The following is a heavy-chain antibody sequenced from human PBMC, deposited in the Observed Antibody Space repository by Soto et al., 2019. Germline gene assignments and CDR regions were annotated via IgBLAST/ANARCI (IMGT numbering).Heavy chain of an antibody. Sequence: QVQLVQSGAEVQKPGSSVKVSCKASGGTFSSYAISWVRQAPGQGLEWMGGIIPIFGTANYAQKFQGRVTITADESTSTAYMELSSLRSEDTAVYYCARRERYYYDSSGYYPFDYWGQGTLVTVSS. CDR3: ARRERYYYDSSGYYPFDY. D-gene: IGHD3-22*01. CDR2: IIPIFGTA. CDR1: GGTFSSYA. J-gene: IGHJ4*02. V-gene: IGHV1-69*01.